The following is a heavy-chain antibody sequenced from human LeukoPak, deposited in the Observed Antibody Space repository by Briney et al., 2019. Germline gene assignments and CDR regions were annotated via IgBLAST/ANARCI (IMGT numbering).Heavy chain of an antibody. CDR2: INPSGGST. D-gene: IGHD1-1*01. CDR3: ASAPRWNYYYYGMDV. CDR1: GYTFTNYY. Sequence: ASVKVSCKASGYTFTNYYIHWVRQAPGQGLEWMGIINPSGGSTSYAQKFQGRVTMTRDTSTSTVHMELSSLRSEDTAVYYCASAPRWNYYYYGMDVWGQGTTVTVSS. J-gene: IGHJ6*02. V-gene: IGHV1-46*01.